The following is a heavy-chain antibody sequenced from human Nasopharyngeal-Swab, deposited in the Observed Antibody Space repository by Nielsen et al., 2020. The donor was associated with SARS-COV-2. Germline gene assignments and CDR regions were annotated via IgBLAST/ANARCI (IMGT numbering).Heavy chain of an antibody. J-gene: IGHJ2*01. CDR3: TRVSGHWYFDL. V-gene: IGHV3-49*03. Sequence: GESLKISCTASGFTFGDYAMSWFRQAPGKGLEWVGFIRSKAYGGTTEYAASVKGRFTISRDDSKSIAYLQMNSLKTEDTAVYYCTRVSGHWYFDLWGCGTLVTVSS. CDR2: IRSKAYGGTT. CDR1: GFTFGDYA.